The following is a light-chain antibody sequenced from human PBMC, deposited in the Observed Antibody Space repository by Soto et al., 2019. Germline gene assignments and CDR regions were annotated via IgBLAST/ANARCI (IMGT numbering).Light chain of an antibody. CDR1: SSDVGGYNY. J-gene: IGLJ1*01. CDR2: DVS. CDR3: SSYTSSSTLV. Sequence: QSALTQPASVSGPPGQSITISCTGTSSDVGGYNYVSWYQYHPGKAPKLIIYDVSNRPSGVSSRFSGSKSGNTASLTISGLQAEDEADYYCSSYTSSSTLVFGTGTKLTVL. V-gene: IGLV2-14*03.